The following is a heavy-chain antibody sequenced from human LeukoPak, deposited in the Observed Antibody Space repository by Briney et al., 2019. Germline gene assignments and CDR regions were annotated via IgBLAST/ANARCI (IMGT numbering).Heavy chain of an antibody. V-gene: IGHV4-4*02. J-gene: IGHJ4*02. CDR3: ARLRVRGYGYGPWEGPTWLDY. CDR2: IYHSGST. CDR1: GASISSGNW. Sequence: SGTLSLTCDVSGASISSGNWWSWVRQPPGKGLEWIGDIYHSGSTNYNPSLKSRVTISVDTSKNQFSLKLSSVTAADTAVYSCARLRVRGYGYGPWEGPTWLDYWGQGILVTVSS. D-gene: IGHD5-18*01.